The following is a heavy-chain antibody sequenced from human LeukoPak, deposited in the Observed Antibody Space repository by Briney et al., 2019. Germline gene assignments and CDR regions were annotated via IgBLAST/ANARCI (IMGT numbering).Heavy chain of an antibody. V-gene: IGHV4-39*01. J-gene: IGHJ5*02. CDR3: ARHSRRYSSSWTRYNWFDP. CDR1: GGSISSSSYY. Sequence: PSETLSLTCTVSGGSISSSSYYWGWIRQPPGKGLEWIGSIYYSGSTYYNPSLKSRVTISVDTSKNQFSLKLSSVTAADTAVYYCARHSRRYSSSWTRYNWFDPWGQGTLVTVSS. D-gene: IGHD6-13*01. CDR2: IYYSGST.